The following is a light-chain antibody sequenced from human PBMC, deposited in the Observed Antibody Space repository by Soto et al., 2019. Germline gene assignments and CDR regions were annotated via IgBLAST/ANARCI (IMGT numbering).Light chain of an antibody. CDR2: GAS. V-gene: IGKV1-39*01. Sequence: DIQLTQSPSSLSASVGDRVAITCRASLSIIPYLNWYHQQPGKEHQLLSYGASSLQSGVPSRFSGRGSGTDFTLTISSLEPEDFATYYCQQSYSTPPTFGQGTKVDI. CDR3: QQSYSTPPT. CDR1: LSIIPY. J-gene: IGKJ1*01.